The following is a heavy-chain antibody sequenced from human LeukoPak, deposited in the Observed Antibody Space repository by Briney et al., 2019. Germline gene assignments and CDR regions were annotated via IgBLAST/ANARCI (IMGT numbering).Heavy chain of an antibody. CDR1: GGSISSYY. CDR2: IYSTGST. D-gene: IGHD6-13*01. Sequence: SETLSLTCTVSGGSISSYYWSWIRQPAGKGLEWIGRIYSTGSTNYNPSLKSRVTMSVDTSKNQFSLRLRSVTAADTAVYYGARQIASAGTAGFDFWGQGALVTVSS. J-gene: IGHJ4*02. V-gene: IGHV4-4*07. CDR3: ARQIASAGTAGFDF.